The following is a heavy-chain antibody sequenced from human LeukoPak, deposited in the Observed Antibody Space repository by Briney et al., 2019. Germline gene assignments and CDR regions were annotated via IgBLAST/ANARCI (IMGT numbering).Heavy chain of an antibody. J-gene: IGHJ5*02. Sequence: VASVKVSCKASGGTFSSYAISWARQAPGQGLEWMGWMNPNSGNTGYAQKFQGRVTMTRNTSISTAYMELSSLRSEDTAVYYCARGGSFPWGQGTLVTVSS. CDR1: GGTFSSYA. D-gene: IGHD1-1*01. CDR2: MNPNSGNT. CDR3: ARGGSFP. V-gene: IGHV1-8*02.